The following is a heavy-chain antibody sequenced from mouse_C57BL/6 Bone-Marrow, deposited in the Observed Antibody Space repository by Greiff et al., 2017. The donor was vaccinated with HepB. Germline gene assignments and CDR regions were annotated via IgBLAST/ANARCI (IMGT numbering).Heavy chain of an antibody. CDR3: ARGGWLLRYWYFDV. CDR2: INPGSGGT. D-gene: IGHD2-3*01. J-gene: IGHJ1*03. CDR1: GYAFTNYL. V-gene: IGHV1-54*01. Sequence: VQLQESGAELVRPGTSVKVSCKASGYAFTNYLIEWVKQRPEQGLEWIGVINPGSGGTNYNEKFKGKATLTADKSSSTAYMQLSSLTSEDSAVYFCARGGWLLRYWYFDVWGTGTTVTVSS.